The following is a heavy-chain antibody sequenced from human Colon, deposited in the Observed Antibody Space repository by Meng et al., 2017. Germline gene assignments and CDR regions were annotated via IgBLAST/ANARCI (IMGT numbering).Heavy chain of an antibody. CDR2: IYYSGST. Sequence: RQQAPAPGLLHPHQTPHIPCTVSGGSIRMGDYYWSWIRQPPGKGLEWIGYIYYSGSTYSNASLKSRVTISIDRSKNQFSLKLSSVTAADTAVYYCARDRKHYGERGWFDPWGQGTLVTVSS. J-gene: IGHJ5*02. CDR3: ARDRKHYGERGWFDP. D-gene: IGHD4-17*01. CDR1: GGSIRMGDYY. V-gene: IGHV4-30-4*01.